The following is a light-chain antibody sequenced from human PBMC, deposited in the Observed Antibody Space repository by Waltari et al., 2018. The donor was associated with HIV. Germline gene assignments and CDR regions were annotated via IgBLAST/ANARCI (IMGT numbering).Light chain of an antibody. Sequence: QSVLTQPALVSGSPGQSITIPCTRTSVDVGNYNLVTWYQQPPGKAPKLIIYEVPKRPSVVSNRFSGAKSGNTASLTISGLQAEDEADYYCCSYVGSNVWVFGGGTKLTVL. V-gene: IGLV2-23*02. CDR1: SVDVGNYNL. J-gene: IGLJ3*02. CDR2: EVP. CDR3: CSYVGSNVWV.